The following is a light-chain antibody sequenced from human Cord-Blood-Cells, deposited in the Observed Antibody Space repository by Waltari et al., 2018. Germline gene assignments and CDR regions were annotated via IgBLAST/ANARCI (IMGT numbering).Light chain of an antibody. CDR3: QKYNSAPPFT. CDR1: QGISNY. J-gene: IGKJ3*01. V-gene: IGKV1-27*01. CDR2: AAS. Sequence: DSQMTQSPSSLSASVGDRVTITCRASQGISNYLAWYQQKPEKVPKLLIYAASTLQSVVPSRFSGSGSGTDFTLTISSRQPEDVATYYCQKYNSAPPFTFAPATKVDIK.